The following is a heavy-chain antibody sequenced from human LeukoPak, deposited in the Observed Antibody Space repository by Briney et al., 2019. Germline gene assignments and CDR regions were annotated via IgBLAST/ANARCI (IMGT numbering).Heavy chain of an antibody. Sequence: PSETLSLTCTVSGDSITTSGYYWSWIRRHPGAGLEWIAYIHYIGNTYYNPSLESRVTMSIDTSSNQFSLNVASVTAADTAVYYCARGGYYYYYGMDVWGQGTTVTVSS. CDR3: ARGGYYYYYGMDV. V-gene: IGHV4-31*03. CDR2: IHYIGNT. CDR1: GDSITTSGYY. J-gene: IGHJ6*02.